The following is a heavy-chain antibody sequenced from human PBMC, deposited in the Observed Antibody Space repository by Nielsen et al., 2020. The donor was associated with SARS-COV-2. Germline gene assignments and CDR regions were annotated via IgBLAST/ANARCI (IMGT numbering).Heavy chain of an antibody. CDR2: ISSNGGST. D-gene: IGHD6-6*01. CDR3: ARGSVAARPFDY. V-gene: IGHV3-64*04. J-gene: IGHJ4*02. Sequence: IRQPPGKGLEYVSAISSNGGSTYYADSVKGRFTISRDNSKNTLYLQINNLGDDDTAVYSCARGSVAARPFDYWGQGTLVTVSS.